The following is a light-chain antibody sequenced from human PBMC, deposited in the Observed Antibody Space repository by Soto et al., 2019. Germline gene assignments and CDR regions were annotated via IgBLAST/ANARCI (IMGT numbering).Light chain of an antibody. CDR1: SSDVGGYNY. J-gene: IGLJ1*01. Sequence: SALTQPASVSGSPGQSIAISCTGTSSDVGGYNYVSWYQQHPGKAPKLMIYEVSNRPSGVSNRFSGSKSANTASLTISGIQAEDEADYYCSSYTSSSPLDYVLGTGTKVTVL. CDR2: EVS. V-gene: IGLV2-14*01. CDR3: SSYTSSSPLDYV.